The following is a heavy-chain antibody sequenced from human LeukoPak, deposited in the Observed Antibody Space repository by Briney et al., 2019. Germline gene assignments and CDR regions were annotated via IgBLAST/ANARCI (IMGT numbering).Heavy chain of an antibody. V-gene: IGHV1-2*02. CDR2: INPNSGGT. CDR3: ARVLVAYYYYYMDV. D-gene: IGHD1-26*01. J-gene: IGHJ6*03. CDR1: GYTFTGYY. Sequence: GASVKVSCKAPGYTFTGYYMHWVRQAPGQGLEWMGWINPNSGGTNYAQKFQGRVTMTRDTSISTAYMELSRLRSDDTAVYYCARVLVAYYYYYMDVWGKGTTVTVSS.